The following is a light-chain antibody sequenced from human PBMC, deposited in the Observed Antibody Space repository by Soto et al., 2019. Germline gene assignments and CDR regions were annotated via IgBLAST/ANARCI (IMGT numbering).Light chain of an antibody. CDR1: QSVGSN. V-gene: IGKV3-15*01. Sequence: EVVMTQSPAILSVSPGERATLSCRASQSVGSNVAWYQQKPGEAPRVLIYGASARATGSPDRFSASGSSTESTLTISSLLSEDFAVYYCQQYNDWPRTFGQGTKVDIK. CDR2: GAS. J-gene: IGKJ1*01. CDR3: QQYNDWPRT.